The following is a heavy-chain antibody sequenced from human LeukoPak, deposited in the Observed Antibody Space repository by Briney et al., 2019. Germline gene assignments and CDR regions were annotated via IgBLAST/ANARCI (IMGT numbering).Heavy chain of an antibody. CDR1: VFTFSSYW. CDR3: ARSRAHGY. V-gene: IGHV3-7*05. J-gene: IGHJ4*02. CDR2: IKEDGSEK. Sequence: GGSLRLSCAASVFTFSSYWMSWVRQAPGKGLEWVANIKEDGSEKYYVDSVKGRFTISRDNAKNSLSLQMNSLRAEDTAVYYCARSRAHGYWGPGTLVTVSS.